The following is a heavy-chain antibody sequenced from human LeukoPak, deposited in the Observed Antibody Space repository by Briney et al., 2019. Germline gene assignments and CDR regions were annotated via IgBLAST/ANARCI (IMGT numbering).Heavy chain of an antibody. D-gene: IGHD3-16*02. V-gene: IGHV1-46*01. CDR3: ARDLDSGGDYVWGTYRPNWFDP. J-gene: IGHJ5*02. Sequence: ASVKVSCKASGYTFTSYYMHWVRQAPGQGLEWMGIINPSGGSTSYAQKFQGRVTMTRDTSTSTVYMELSSLRSEDTAVYYCARDLDSGGDYVWGTYRPNWFDPWGQGTLVTVSS. CDR1: GYTFTSYY. CDR2: INPSGGST.